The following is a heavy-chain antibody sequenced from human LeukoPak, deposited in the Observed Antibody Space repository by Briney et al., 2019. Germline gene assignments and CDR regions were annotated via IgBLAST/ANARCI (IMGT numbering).Heavy chain of an antibody. Sequence: ASVKVSCKASGYTFTSYGISWVRQAPGQGLEWMGWISAYNGNTNYAQKLQGRVTMTTDTSTSTAYMELRSLRSDDTAVYYCARDSHYDFRSGLWFDPWGQGTLVTVST. J-gene: IGHJ5*02. CDR1: GYTFTSYG. D-gene: IGHD3-3*01. CDR3: ARDSHYDFRSGLWFDP. CDR2: ISAYNGNT. V-gene: IGHV1-18*01.